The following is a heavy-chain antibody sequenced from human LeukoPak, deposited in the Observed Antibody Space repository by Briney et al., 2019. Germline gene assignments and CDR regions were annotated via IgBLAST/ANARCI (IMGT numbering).Heavy chain of an antibody. V-gene: IGHV3-66*01. Sequence: GGSLRLSCAASGFTVSSNYMSWVSQAPGKGLEWVSVIYSGGSTYYADSVKGRFTISRDNSKNTLYLQMNSLRAEDTAVYYCARVPLSYYDSSGYYYGYGAFDIWGQGTMVTVSS. D-gene: IGHD3-22*01. CDR1: GFTVSSNY. CDR2: IYSGGST. CDR3: ARVPLSYYDSSGYYYGYGAFDI. J-gene: IGHJ3*02.